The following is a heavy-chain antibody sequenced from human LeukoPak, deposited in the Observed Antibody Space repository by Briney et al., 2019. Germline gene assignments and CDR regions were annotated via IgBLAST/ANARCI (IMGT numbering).Heavy chain of an antibody. CDR1: GFTFAKYA. CDR3: AKDRAGAN. CDR2: ISGSGNVT. Sequence: GESLKISCVGSGFTFAKYAMTWVREAPGKGLEWVSVISGSGNVTYYAESVKGRFTISGDNSKRTLYLQMDSLRADDTAIYYCAKDRAGANWGQGTLVLVSS. J-gene: IGHJ4*02. V-gene: IGHV3-23*01.